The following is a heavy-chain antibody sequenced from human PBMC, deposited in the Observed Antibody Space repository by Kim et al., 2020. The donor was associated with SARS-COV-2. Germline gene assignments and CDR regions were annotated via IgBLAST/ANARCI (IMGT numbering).Heavy chain of an antibody. CDR3: AKRYCSGGTCYSIDY. CDR2: INGSGGTT. Sequence: GGSLRLSCAASGFTFRSHAMNWVRQAPGKGLEWVSGINGSGGTTNYADSGKGRFTISRDNSKNTLYLQMNSLRAEDTAVYYCAKRYCSGGTCYSIDYWGQGTLVTVSS. CDR1: GFTFRSHA. D-gene: IGHD2-15*01. J-gene: IGHJ4*02. V-gene: IGHV3-23*01.